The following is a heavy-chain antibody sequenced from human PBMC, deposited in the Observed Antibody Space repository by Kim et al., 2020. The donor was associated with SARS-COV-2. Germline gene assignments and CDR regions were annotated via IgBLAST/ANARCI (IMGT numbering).Heavy chain of an antibody. CDR3: INSSGYRYYFDY. D-gene: IGHD3-22*01. J-gene: IGHJ4*02. V-gene: IGHV1-2*02. Sequence: ASVKVSCKASGYTFTGYYMHWVRQAPGQGLEWMGWINPNSGGTNYAQKFQGRVTMTRDTSISTAYMELSRLRSDDTAVYYCINSSGYRYYFDYWGQGTLVTVSS. CDR1: GYTFTGYY. CDR2: INPNSGGT.